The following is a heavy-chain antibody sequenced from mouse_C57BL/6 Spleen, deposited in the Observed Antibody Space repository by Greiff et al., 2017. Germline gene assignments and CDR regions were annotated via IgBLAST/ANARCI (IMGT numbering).Heavy chain of an antibody. D-gene: IGHD1-1*01. CDR3: ARGRITTVVATGGRYFDV. CDR1: GYTFTGYW. J-gene: IGHJ1*03. Sequence: QVQLQQSGAELMKPGASVKLSCKATGYTFTGYWIEWVKQRPGHGLEWIGEILPGSGSTNYNEKFKGKATFTADTSSNTAYMQLSSLTTEDSAIYYCARGRITTVVATGGRYFDVWGTGTTVTVSS. CDR2: ILPGSGST. V-gene: IGHV1-9*01.